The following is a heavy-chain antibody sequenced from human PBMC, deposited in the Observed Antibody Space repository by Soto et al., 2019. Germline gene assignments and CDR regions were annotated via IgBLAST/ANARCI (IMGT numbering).Heavy chain of an antibody. CDR1: GGTFSSYA. CDR2: IIPIFGTA. CDR3: TTSSGWPVDY. J-gene: IGHJ4*02. V-gene: IGHV1-69*13. Sequence: ASVKVSCKASGGTFSSYAISWVRQAPGQGLEWMGGIIPIFGTANYAQKFQGRVTITADESTSTAYMELSSLRSEDTAVYYCTTSSGWPVDYWGQGTLVTVSS. D-gene: IGHD6-19*01.